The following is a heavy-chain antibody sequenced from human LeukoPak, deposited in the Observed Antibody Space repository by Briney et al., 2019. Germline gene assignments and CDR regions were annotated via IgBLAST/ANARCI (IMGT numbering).Heavy chain of an antibody. D-gene: IGHD5-24*01. CDR2: IIPIFGTA. CDR3: ARVGRDGYNYPLDY. J-gene: IGHJ4*02. V-gene: IGHV1-69*05. CDR1: GGTFSSYA. Sequence: ASVKVSCKASGGTFSSYAISWVRQAPGQGLEWMGGIIPIFGTANYAQKFQGRVTITTDESTSTAYMELSSLRSEDTAVYYCARVGRDGYNYPLDYWGQGTLVTVSS.